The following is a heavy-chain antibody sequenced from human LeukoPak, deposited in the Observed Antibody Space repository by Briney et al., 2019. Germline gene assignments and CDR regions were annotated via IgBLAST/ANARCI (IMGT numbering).Heavy chain of an antibody. V-gene: IGHV3-49*03. D-gene: IGHD6-19*01. Sequence: GGSLRLSCTASGFTFGDYAMSWFRQAPGKGLEWVGFIRSKAYGGTTEYAASVKGRFTISRDDSKSIAYLQMNSLKTEDTAVYYCTRVVAVAGRIDAFDIWGQGTMVTVSS. CDR2: IRSKAYGGTT. J-gene: IGHJ3*02. CDR3: TRVVAVAGRIDAFDI. CDR1: GFTFGDYA.